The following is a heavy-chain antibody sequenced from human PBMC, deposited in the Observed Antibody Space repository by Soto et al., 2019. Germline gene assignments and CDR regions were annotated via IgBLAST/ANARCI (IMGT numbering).Heavy chain of an antibody. CDR1: GVTVSSDW. Sequence: GGSLRLSCAASGVTVSSDWMHWGRQAPGKGLVWVSHINIDGSSTTYADSVKGRFTISRDNAKDTLYLQMNSLRAEDTAAYYCARPCSGGSCYSAWGQGTLVTVSS. V-gene: IGHV3-74*01. J-gene: IGHJ5*02. CDR2: INIDGSST. CDR3: ARPCSGGSCYSA. D-gene: IGHD2-15*01.